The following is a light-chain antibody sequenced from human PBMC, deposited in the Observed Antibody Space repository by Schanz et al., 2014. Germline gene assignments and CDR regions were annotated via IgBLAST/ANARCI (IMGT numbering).Light chain of an antibody. V-gene: IGLV2-23*03. Sequence: QSVLTQPASVSGSPGQSITISCTGTSSHLGSYNLVSWYQQHPGKAPKLMIYEGTKRPSGVSNRFSGSRSGSTASLTISGLQAEDEADYYCCSYAGSYTFDVFGTGTKLTVL. CDR2: EGT. J-gene: IGLJ1*01. CDR3: CSYAGSYTFDV. CDR1: SSHLGSYNL.